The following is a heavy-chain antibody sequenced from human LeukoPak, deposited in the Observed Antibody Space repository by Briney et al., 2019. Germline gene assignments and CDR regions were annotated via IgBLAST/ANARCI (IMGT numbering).Heavy chain of an antibody. Sequence: GGSLRLSCAASGFTFSSYGMHWVRQAPGKGLEWVAFIRYDGSNKYYADSVKGRFTISRDNSKNTLYLQMNSLRAEDTAVYYCARSALDGYKPFDYWGQGTLVTVSS. D-gene: IGHD5-24*01. V-gene: IGHV3-30*02. CDR1: GFTFSSYG. CDR3: ARSALDGYKPFDY. J-gene: IGHJ4*02. CDR2: IRYDGSNK.